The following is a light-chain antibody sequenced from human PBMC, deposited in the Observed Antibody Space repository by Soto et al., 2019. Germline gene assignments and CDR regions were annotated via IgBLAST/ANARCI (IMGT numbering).Light chain of an antibody. CDR1: QSISSW. CDR2: KAS. J-gene: IGKJ4*01. Sequence: DIQMTQSPSTLSASVGDRVTITCRASQSISSWLAWYQQKPGKAPKLLLYKASSLESGVPSRFSGGGAGTEFTLTISSLQPDDFATYYCQQYNSYSITFGGGTKVEIK. CDR3: QQYNSYSIT. V-gene: IGKV1-5*03.